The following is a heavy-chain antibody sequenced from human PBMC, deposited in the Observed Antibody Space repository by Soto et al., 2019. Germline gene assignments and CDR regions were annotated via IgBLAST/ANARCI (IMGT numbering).Heavy chain of an antibody. Sequence: PGESLKISCKGSGYSFTSYWISWVRQMPGKGLEWMGRIDPSDSYTNYSPSFQGHVTISADKSISTAYLQWSSLKASDTAMYYCARHDSSGYYYGENFDYWGQGTLVTVSS. CDR3: ARHDSSGYYYGENFDY. D-gene: IGHD3-22*01. V-gene: IGHV5-10-1*01. CDR2: IDPSDSYT. J-gene: IGHJ4*02. CDR1: GYSFTSYW.